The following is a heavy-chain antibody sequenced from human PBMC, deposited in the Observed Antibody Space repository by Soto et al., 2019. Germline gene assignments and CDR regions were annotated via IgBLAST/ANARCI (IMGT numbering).Heavy chain of an antibody. CDR2: ISGSGGST. D-gene: IGHD2-15*01. V-gene: IGHV3-23*01. Sequence: EVQLLESGGGLVQPGGSLRLSCAASGFTFSSYAMSWVRQVPGKGLEWVSAISGSGGSTYYADSVKGRFTISRDNSKNTLYLQMNSLRAEDTAVYYCANDRLAVVVAATPGYWGQGTLVTVSS. CDR1: GFTFSSYA. CDR3: ANDRLAVVVAATPGY. J-gene: IGHJ4*02.